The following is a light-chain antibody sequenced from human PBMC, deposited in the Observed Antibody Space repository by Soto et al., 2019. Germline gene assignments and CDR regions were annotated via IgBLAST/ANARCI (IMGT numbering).Light chain of an antibody. J-gene: IGKJ3*01. Sequence: DIQMTQSPSTLSAYVGDRVTITCRASQNIYTWLAWFQQKPGKATKLLIYSASTLENGVPSRFSGSGAGTEFTLTIRSLQPDDFATYCFQQLSTYETFTFGPGTKVDIK. V-gene: IGKV1-5*03. CDR2: SAS. CDR3: QQLSTYETFT. CDR1: QNIYTW.